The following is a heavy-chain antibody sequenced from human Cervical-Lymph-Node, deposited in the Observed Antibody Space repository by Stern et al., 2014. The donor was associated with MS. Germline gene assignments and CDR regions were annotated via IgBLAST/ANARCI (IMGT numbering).Heavy chain of an antibody. Sequence: VQLVQSGAEVKKPGSSVKVSCKASGGTFNSYVISWVRQAPGQGLEWMGGCVPLFSTTHYAQKLQGRVTITADESRSTTYMELTSLRSDDTAVYYCARGGIGSSRLYYHFYGMDVWGQGTTVTVSS. V-gene: IGHV1-69*01. CDR2: CVPLFSTT. J-gene: IGHJ6*02. D-gene: IGHD6-6*01. CDR3: ARGGIGSSRLYYHFYGMDV. CDR1: GGTFNSYV.